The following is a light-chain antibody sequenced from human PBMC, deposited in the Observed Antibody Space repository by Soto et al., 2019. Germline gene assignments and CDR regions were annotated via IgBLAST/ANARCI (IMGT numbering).Light chain of an antibody. J-gene: IGKJ1*01. Sequence: DVVMTQSPLSLPVTLGQPASISCRSSQSLVYSDGNTYLTWSQQRPGQSPRRLIYKVSNRDSGVPDRFSGIGSRTDFTMKISRVDAEDVGLYYCMQGTHWPCTFGQGTRVEIK. V-gene: IGKV2-30*01. CDR2: KVS. CDR3: MQGTHWPCT. CDR1: QSLVYSDGNTY.